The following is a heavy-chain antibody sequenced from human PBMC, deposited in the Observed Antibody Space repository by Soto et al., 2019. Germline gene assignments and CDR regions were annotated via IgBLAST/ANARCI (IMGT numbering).Heavy chain of an antibody. Sequence: ASVKVSCKASGYTFTSYGISWVRQAPGQGLEWMGWISAYNGNTNYAQKLQGRVTMTTDTSTSTAYMELRSLRSDDTAVYYCARVLLRDIVVVPAAMLSWGQGTLVTVPQ. CDR2: ISAYNGNT. CDR1: GYTFTSYG. D-gene: IGHD2-2*01. CDR3: ARVLLRDIVVVPAAMLS. V-gene: IGHV1-18*01. J-gene: IGHJ4*02.